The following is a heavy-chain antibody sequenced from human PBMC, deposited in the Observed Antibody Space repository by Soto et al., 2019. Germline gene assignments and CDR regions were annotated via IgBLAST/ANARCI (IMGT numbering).Heavy chain of an antibody. Sequence: PGGNPRLSCEASGFTFRDYAMHWVRQAPGKGLEWVAAIPSDGSAQHYADSVKGRFSISRDNSKNTLSLQMNSLRPEDAALYYCARAVSGQVRSDWASLDYCGQGSLVIVSS. V-gene: IGHV3-30-3*01. D-gene: IGHD1-26*01. CDR1: GFTFRDYA. CDR2: IPSDGSAQ. CDR3: ARAVSGQVRSDWASLDY. J-gene: IGHJ4*02.